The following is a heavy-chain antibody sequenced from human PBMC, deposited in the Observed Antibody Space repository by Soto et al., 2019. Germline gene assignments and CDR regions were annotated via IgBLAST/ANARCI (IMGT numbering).Heavy chain of an antibody. CDR1: GGSISSYY. Sequence: SETLSLTCTVSGGSISSYYWSWIRQPPGKGLEWIGYIYYSGSTNYNPSLKSRVTISVDTSKNQFSLKLSSVTAADTAMYYCARQRGDCSGGSCSYYYYMDVWGKGTTVTVSS. D-gene: IGHD2-15*01. J-gene: IGHJ6*03. CDR2: IYYSGST. V-gene: IGHV4-59*08. CDR3: ARQRGDCSGGSCSYYYYMDV.